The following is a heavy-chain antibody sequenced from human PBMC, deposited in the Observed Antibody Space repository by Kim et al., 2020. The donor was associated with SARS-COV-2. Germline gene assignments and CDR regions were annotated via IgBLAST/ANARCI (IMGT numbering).Heavy chain of an antibody. V-gene: IGHV3-30*02. D-gene: IGHD3-3*01. J-gene: IGHJ5*02. CDR3: AKDIGAVFGAGTFGP. Sequence: ADTVNGRFTISRDDSNNTLFLQMNSLSVGDTAIYYCAKDIGAVFGAGTFGPWGQGTLVTVSS.